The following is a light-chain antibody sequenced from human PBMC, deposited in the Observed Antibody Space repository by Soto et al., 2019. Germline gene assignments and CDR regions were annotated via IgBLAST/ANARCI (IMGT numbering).Light chain of an antibody. V-gene: IGLV3-9*01. J-gene: IGLJ2*01. CDR1: NIERKS. CDR2: SDV. CDR3: QVWDTSTVV. Sequence: SYELTQPLSVSVALGQTARITCGGNNIERKSVHWYRQTPGQAPVLVIYSDVNRPSGIPERFSGSNSGNTATLTISSAHAGDEADFYCQVWDTSTVVFGGGTKLTVL.